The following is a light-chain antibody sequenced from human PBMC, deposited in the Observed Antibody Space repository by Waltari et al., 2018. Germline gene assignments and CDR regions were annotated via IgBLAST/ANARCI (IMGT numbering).Light chain of an antibody. Sequence: EIVWTQSPGTLSLSPWERAPLPCRASETVTNNYLAWFQQKPGQTPRLLIYDTYFRATGVPDRFSGSGSGTDFTLTISRLEPEDFAVYYCHQCAHSPRTFGQGTRVEIK. J-gene: IGKJ1*01. V-gene: IGKV3-20*01. CDR1: ETVTNNY. CDR3: HQCAHSPRT. CDR2: DTY.